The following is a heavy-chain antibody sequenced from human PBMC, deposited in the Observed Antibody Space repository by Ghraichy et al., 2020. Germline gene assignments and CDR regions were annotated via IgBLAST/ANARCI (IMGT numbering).Heavy chain of an antibody. CDR3: ARSASNWNSEYYYGMDV. CDR2: ISAYNGNT. CDR1: GYTFTSYG. D-gene: IGHD1-7*01. V-gene: IGHV1-18*04. J-gene: IGHJ6*02. Sequence: ASVKVSCKASGYTFTSYGISWVRQAPGQGLEWMGWISAYNGNTNYAQKLQGRVTMTTDTSTSTAYMELRSLRSDDTAVYYCARSASNWNSEYYYGMDVWGQGTTVTVSS.